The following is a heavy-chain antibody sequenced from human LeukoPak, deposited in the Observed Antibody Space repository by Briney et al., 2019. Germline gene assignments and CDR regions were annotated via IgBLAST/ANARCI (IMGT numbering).Heavy chain of an antibody. CDR1: GFTFSSYA. J-gene: IGHJ4*02. CDR3: AKSGSGSHRFDY. V-gene: IGHV3-23*01. CDR2: ISGSGGST. Sequence: PGGSPRLSCAASGFTFSSYAMSWVRQAPGKGLEWVSAISGSGGSTYYADSVKGRFTISRDNSKNTLFLQMNSLRAEDTAVYYCAKSGSGSHRFDYWGQGTLVTVSS. D-gene: IGHD3-10*01.